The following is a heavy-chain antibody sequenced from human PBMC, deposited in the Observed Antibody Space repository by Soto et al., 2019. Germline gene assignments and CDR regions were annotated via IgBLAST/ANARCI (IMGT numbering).Heavy chain of an antibody. V-gene: IGHV1-18*01. Sequence: QVQLVQSGPELKKPGASVKVSCGASGYTFTNYGISWVRQAPGQGLEWMGWINPYNGNTKYSQKLQGRVTMTPDTSTSTAYLDLRSLRSDDTAVYYCARDPMTRYLQFDYWGQGTLVTVSS. CDR2: INPYNGNT. D-gene: IGHD3-9*01. CDR3: ARDPMTRYLQFDY. J-gene: IGHJ4*02. CDR1: GYTFTNYG.